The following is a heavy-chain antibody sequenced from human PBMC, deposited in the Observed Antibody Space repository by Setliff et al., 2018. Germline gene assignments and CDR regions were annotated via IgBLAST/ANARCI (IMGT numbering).Heavy chain of an antibody. CDR1: GGSISSSY. CDR2: FYHSGSM. CDR3: ARDYYYGSGNSHKYYMDV. D-gene: IGHD3-10*01. Sequence: SETLSLTCTVSGGSISSSYWSWIRQPPGKGLEWIGYFYHSGSMNYNPFLKGRVTMSVDTSNNQLSLKLTSVSAADTAVYYCARDYYYGSGNSHKYYMDVWGKGTAVTVSS. V-gene: IGHV4-59*12. J-gene: IGHJ6*03.